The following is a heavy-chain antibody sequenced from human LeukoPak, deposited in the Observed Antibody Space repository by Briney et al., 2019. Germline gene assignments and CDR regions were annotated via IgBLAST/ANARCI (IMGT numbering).Heavy chain of an antibody. CDR2: ISSSSSTI. D-gene: IGHD5-18*01. Sequence: PGGSLRLSCAASGFTFSSYSMNWVRQAPGKGLEWVSYISSSSSTIYYADSVKGRFTISRDNAKNSLYLQMNSLRAEDTAVYYCARFGSGYSPGDAFDIWGQGTMVTVSS. V-gene: IGHV3-48*01. CDR1: GFTFSSYS. J-gene: IGHJ3*02. CDR3: ARFGSGYSPGDAFDI.